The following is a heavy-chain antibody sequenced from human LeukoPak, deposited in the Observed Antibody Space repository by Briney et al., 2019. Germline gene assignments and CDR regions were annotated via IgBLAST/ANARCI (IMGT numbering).Heavy chain of an antibody. CDR3: ARHRGAYGDYSP. Sequence: SETLYLTCTVSGGSISSYYWSWIRQPPGKGLEWIGYIYYSGSTNYNPSLKSRVTISVDTSKNQFSLKLSSVTAADTAVCYCARHRGAYGDYSPWGRGTLVTVSS. V-gene: IGHV4-59*01. CDR1: GGSISSYY. J-gene: IGHJ5*02. CDR2: IYYSGST. D-gene: IGHD4-17*01.